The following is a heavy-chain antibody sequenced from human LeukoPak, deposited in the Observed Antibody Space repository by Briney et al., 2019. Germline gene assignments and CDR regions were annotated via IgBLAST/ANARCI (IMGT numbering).Heavy chain of an antibody. Sequence: GGSLRLSCAASGFTFSSYSMNWVRQAPGKGLEWVSSISSSSSYIYYADSVKGRFTISRDNAKNSLYLQMNSLRAEDTAVYYCARDGVGDGYSPGYYGMDVWGQGTTVTVSS. CDR1: GFTFSSYS. CDR2: ISSSSSYI. V-gene: IGHV3-21*01. CDR3: ARDGVGDGYSPGYYGMDV. J-gene: IGHJ6*02. D-gene: IGHD5-24*01.